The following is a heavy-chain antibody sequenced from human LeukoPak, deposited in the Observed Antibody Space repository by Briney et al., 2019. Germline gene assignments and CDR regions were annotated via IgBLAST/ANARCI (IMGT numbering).Heavy chain of an antibody. J-gene: IGHJ6*02. D-gene: IGHD3-3*01. Sequence: GGSLRLSCAASGFTFSSYDMHWVRQATGKGLEWVSAIGTAGDTYYSGSVKGRFTISRENAKNSLYLQMNSLRAEDTAVYYCARGARYDFWRHLHYYYYNGMDVWGQGTTVTVSS. CDR1: GFTFSSYD. CDR3: ARGARYDFWRHLHYYYYNGMDV. V-gene: IGHV3-13*01. CDR2: IGTAGDT.